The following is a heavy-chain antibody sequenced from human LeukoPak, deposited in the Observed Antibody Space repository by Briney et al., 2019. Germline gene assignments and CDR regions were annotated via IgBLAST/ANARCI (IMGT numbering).Heavy chain of an antibody. D-gene: IGHD4-11*01. CDR3: ASGAYSYYYMDV. Sequence: PSETLSLTCTVSGGSISSYYWSWIRQPPGKGLEWIGYIYYSGSTNYNPSLKRRVTISVDTYKNQFSLKLSSVTAADTAVYYCASGAYSYYYMDVWGKGTTVTISS. CDR2: IYYSGST. CDR1: GGSISSYY. V-gene: IGHV4-59*01. J-gene: IGHJ6*03.